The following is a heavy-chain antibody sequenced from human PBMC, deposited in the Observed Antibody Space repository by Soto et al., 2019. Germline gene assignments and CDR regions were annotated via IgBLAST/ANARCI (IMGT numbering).Heavy chain of an antibody. CDR1: GSSTSRGGYY. D-gene: IGHD5-12*01. CDR3: ARDVRGYSGYLVAP. CDR2: SYYSGST. J-gene: IGHJ5*02. Sequence: SETLSLTWTVSGSSTSRGGYYLSCLRLHPGKGLEWIGYSYYSGSTYYNPSLKSRVTISVDTSKNQFSLKLSSVTAADTAVYYCARDVRGYSGYLVAPWGQGTLVTVS. V-gene: IGHV4-31*02.